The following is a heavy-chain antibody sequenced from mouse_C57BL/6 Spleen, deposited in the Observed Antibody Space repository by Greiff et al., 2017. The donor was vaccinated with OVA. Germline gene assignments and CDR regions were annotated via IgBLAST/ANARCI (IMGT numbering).Heavy chain of an antibody. CDR3: ARHEGYDRHWYFDV. J-gene: IGHJ1*03. CDR2: INSDGGST. D-gene: IGHD2-2*01. CDR1: EYEFPSHD. Sequence: EVKLEESGGGLVQPGESLKLSCESNEYEFPSHDMSWVRKTPEKRLELVAAINSDGGSTYYPDTMERRLIISRDNTKKTLYLQMSSLRSEDTALYYCARHEGYDRHWYFDVWGTGTTVTVSS. V-gene: IGHV5-2*03.